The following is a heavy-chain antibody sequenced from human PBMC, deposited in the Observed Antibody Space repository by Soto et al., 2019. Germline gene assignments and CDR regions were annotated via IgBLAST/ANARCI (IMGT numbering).Heavy chain of an antibody. Sequence: PGGSLRLSCAASGFTFSSYWMHWVRQVPGKGLVLVSRINSDGSTTNYADSVKGRFTISRDNAKNTLFLQMNSLRAEDTAVYYCASIVGATNFDYWGQGTLVTVS. J-gene: IGHJ4*02. D-gene: IGHD1-26*01. CDR1: GFTFSSYW. CDR2: INSDGSTT. V-gene: IGHV3-74*01. CDR3: ASIVGATNFDY.